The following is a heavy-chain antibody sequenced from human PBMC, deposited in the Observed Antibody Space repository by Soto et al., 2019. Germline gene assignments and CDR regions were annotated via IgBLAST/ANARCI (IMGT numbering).Heavy chain of an antibody. CDR1: GYSINNGYY. V-gene: IGHV4-38-2*01. J-gene: IGHJ6*02. CDR3: AIGLDYSGMDV. CDR2: MYHSGST. Sequence: ASETLSLTCAVFGYSINNGYYWGWIRQPPGKGLEWMGAMYHSGSTYYDPSFRGRVAISKDTSKNQFSMRLSYVTAADTAVYYCAIGLDYSGMDVWGQGTAVTVSS.